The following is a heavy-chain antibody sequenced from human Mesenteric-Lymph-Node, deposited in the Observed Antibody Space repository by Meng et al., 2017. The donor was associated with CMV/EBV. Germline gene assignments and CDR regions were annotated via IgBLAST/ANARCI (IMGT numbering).Heavy chain of an antibody. CDR2: IYSGGST. CDR3: ARASPEYYYYYGMDV. V-gene: IGHV3-53*01. J-gene: IGHJ6*02. CDR1: GFTFSNAW. D-gene: IGHD1-14*01. Sequence: ETLSLTCAASGFTFSNAWMSWVRQAPGKGLEWVSVIYSGGSTYYADSVKGRFTISRDNSKNTLYLQMNSLRAEDTAVYYCARASPEYYYYYGMDVWGQGTTVTVSS.